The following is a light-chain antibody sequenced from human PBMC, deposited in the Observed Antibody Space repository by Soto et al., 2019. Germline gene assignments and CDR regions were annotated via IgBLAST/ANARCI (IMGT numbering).Light chain of an antibody. V-gene: IGKV3-15*01. CDR3: QQYNNWPPDRT. Sequence: EIVMTQSPATLSVSPGERATLSCRASQSVSSNLAWSQQKPGQAPRLLIYGASTRATGIPARFSGSGSGTEFTLTIGSLQSEDFAIYFCQQYNNWPPDRTFGQGTEVEIK. J-gene: IGKJ1*01. CDR1: QSVSSN. CDR2: GAS.